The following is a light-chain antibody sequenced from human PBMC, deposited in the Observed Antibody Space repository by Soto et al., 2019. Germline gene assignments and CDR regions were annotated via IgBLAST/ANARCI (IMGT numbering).Light chain of an antibody. V-gene: IGKV3-11*01. CDR2: DIS. J-gene: IGKJ5*01. CDR3: QQRSNRIT. Sequence: EIVMTQSPATLSVSPGERATLSCRASQSISSNLAWYQQKPGQAPRLLIYDISTRAAAIPARFSGSGSGTDFTLTVSSLEPEDFALYYCQQRSNRITFGQGTRLEIK. CDR1: QSISSN.